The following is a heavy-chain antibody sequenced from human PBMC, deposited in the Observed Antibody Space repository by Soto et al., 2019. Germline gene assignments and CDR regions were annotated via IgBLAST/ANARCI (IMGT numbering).Heavy chain of an antibody. CDR3: AQTPDIVVATISSVWFDP. V-gene: IGHV2-5*01. CDR1: GFSLSTSGVG. J-gene: IGHJ5*02. Sequence: QITLKESGPTLVKPTQTLTLTCTFSGFSLSTSGVGVGWIRQPPGKALEWLALIYWNDDKRYSPSLKSRLTITKDTSKNQVVLTMTNMDPVDTATYYCAQTPDIVVATISSVWFDPWGQGTLVTVSS. CDR2: IYWNDDK. D-gene: IGHD5-12*01.